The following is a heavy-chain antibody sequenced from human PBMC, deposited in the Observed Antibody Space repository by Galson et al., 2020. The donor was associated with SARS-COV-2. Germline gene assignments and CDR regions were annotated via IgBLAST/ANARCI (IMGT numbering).Heavy chain of an antibody. Sequence: GGSLRLSCAASGSGFSNYVMSWVRQAPGKGLEWVSIIYTAGPTYYADSVRGRFTISRDNSKNTLYLQMNSLRGDDTAVYFCAKDTGNDAFDLWGQGTMVTVSS. V-gene: IGHV3-23*03. CDR3: AKDTGNDAFDL. J-gene: IGHJ3*01. CDR1: GSGFSNYV. CDR2: IYTAGPT.